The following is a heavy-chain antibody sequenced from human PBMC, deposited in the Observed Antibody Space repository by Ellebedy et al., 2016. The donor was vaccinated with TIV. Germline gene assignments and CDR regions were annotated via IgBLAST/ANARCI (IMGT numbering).Heavy chain of an antibody. CDR3: ARSGSGWQIDY. Sequence: MPGGSLRLSCSVSGGSLSSSSYQWGWIRQPPGKGLEWIGSIYYSGITYYNPSLKSRVTISVDTSKKQLSLKLSSVTAADTAVFYCARSGSGWQIDYWGQGTLVTVSS. CDR1: GGSLSSSSYQ. J-gene: IGHJ4*02. D-gene: IGHD6-19*01. CDR2: IYYSGIT. V-gene: IGHV4-39*01.